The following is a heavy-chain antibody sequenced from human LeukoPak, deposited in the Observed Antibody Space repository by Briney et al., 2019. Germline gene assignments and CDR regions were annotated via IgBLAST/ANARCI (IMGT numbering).Heavy chain of an antibody. J-gene: IGHJ3*02. CDR3: ASSSSSWYLDAFDI. CDR2: ISSSGSTI. D-gene: IGHD6-13*01. Sequence: GGSLRLSCAASGFTFSSYEISWVRQAPGKGLEWVSYISSSGSTIYYADSVKGRFTISRNNAKNSLYLQMNSLRAEDTAVYYCASSSSSWYLDAFDIWGQGTMVTVSS. V-gene: IGHV3-48*03. CDR1: GFTFSSYE.